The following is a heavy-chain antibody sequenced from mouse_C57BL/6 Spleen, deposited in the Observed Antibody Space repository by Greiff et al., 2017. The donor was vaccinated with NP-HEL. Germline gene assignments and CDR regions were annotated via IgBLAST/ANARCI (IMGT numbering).Heavy chain of an antibody. J-gene: IGHJ2*01. V-gene: IGHV1-50*01. CDR2: IDPSDSYT. D-gene: IGHD1-1*01. Sequence: VQLQQPGAELVKPGASVKLSCKASGYTFTSYWMQWVKQRPGQGLEWIGEIDPSDSYTNYNQKFKGKATLTVDTSSSTAYMQLSSLTSEDSAVYYCARRTITTVVDYWGQGTTLTVSS. CDR3: ARRTITTVVDY. CDR1: GYTFTSYW.